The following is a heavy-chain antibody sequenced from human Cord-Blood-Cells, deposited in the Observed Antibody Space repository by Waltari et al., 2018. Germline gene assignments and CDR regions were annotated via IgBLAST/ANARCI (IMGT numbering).Heavy chain of an antibody. Sequence: QVQLVQSGAEVKKPGASVKVSCKASGYTFTSYAMYWVRQAPGQRLEWMGWINAGNGNTKYSQKFQGRVTITRDTSASTAYMELSSLRSEDTAVYYCARGPLLGISLDYWGQGTLVTVSS. CDR2: INAGNGNT. J-gene: IGHJ4*02. CDR3: ARGPLLGISLDY. D-gene: IGHD7-27*01. V-gene: IGHV1-3*01. CDR1: GYTFTSYA.